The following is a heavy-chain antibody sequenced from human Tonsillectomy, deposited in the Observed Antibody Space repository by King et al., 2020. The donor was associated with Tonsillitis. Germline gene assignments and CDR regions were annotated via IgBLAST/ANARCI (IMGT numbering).Heavy chain of an antibody. J-gene: IGHJ4*02. CDR3: ARDTAMVTVDY. D-gene: IGHD5-18*01. CDR2: IAPSSGGT. V-gene: IGHV1-46*01. Sequence: QLVQSGSDVKKPGASVKLSCKASGYTFTSFYIQWVRQAPGQGLEWMGMIAPSSGGTTYAPNFQGRLTVTADTSTSTVYMELNSLRSEDTAMYYCARDTAMVTVDYWGQGSLVTVSS. CDR1: GYTFTSFY.